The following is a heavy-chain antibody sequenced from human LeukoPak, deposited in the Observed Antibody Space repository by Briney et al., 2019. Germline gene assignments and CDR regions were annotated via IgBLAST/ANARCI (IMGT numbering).Heavy chain of an antibody. CDR2: IRTSGDST. D-gene: IGHD3-22*01. Sequence: GGSLRLSCAASGFIFSSYDMSWVRQAPGKGLEWVSGIRTSGDSTYYADSVKGRFTISRDNYRDTLNLQMNSLRAEDTAVYYCAKGLFDSSGYSEHFDYWGQGTQVTVSS. CDR3: AKGLFDSSGYSEHFDY. J-gene: IGHJ4*02. CDR1: GFIFSSYD. V-gene: IGHV3-23*01.